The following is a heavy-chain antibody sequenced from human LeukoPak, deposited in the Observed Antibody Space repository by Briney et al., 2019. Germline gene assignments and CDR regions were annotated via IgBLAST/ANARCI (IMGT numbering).Heavy chain of an antibody. Sequence: PSETLSLTCAVYGGSFSGYYWSWIRQPPGKGLEWIGEINHSGSSNYNPSLKSRVTISIDTSKNQFSLKLASVTAADTAVYYCARHQGVVDLWGRGSLVTVSS. CDR2: INHSGSS. J-gene: IGHJ2*01. V-gene: IGHV4-34*01. D-gene: IGHD3-3*01. CDR3: ARHQGVVDL. CDR1: GGSFSGYY.